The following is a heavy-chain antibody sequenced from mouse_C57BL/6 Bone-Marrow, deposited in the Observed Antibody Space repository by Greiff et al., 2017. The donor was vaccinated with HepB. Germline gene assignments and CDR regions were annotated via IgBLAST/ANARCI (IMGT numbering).Heavy chain of an antibody. D-gene: IGHD1-1*01. CDR1: GYSITSGYY. Sequence: EVQLQESGPGLVKPSQSLSLTCSVTGYSITSGYYWNWIRQFPGNKLEWMGYISYDGSNNYNPSLKNRISITRDTSKNQFFLKLNSVTTEDTATYYCARDYYGTLRFAYWGQGTLVTVSA. V-gene: IGHV3-6*01. CDR3: ARDYYGTLRFAY. CDR2: ISYDGSN. J-gene: IGHJ3*01.